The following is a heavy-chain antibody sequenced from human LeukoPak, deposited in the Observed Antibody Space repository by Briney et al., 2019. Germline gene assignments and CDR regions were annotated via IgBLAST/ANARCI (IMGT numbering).Heavy chain of an antibody. J-gene: IGHJ6*02. Sequence: SVKVSCKASGGTFSSYAISWVRQAPGQGLEWMGGIIPIFGTANYAQKFQGRVTITADESTSTAYMELSSLRSEDTAVYYCARDQEATMYYYYYGMDVWGQGTTVTVSS. CDR3: ARDQEATMYYYYYGMDV. V-gene: IGHV1-69*13. D-gene: IGHD5-12*01. CDR1: GGTFSSYA. CDR2: IIPIFGTA.